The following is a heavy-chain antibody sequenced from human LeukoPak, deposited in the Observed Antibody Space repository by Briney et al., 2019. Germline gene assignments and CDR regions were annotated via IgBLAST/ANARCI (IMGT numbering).Heavy chain of an antibody. J-gene: IGHJ6*02. D-gene: IGHD5/OR15-5a*01. CDR2: IYYSGST. CDR1: GGSISSSSYY. Sequence: SETLSLTCTVSGGSISSSSYYWGWIRQPPGKGLEWIGSIYYSGSTYYNPSLKSRVTISVDTSKNQFSLKLSSVSAADTAVYYCARQPPAVSYGMDVWGQGTTVTVSS. V-gene: IGHV4-39*01. CDR3: ARQPPAVSYGMDV.